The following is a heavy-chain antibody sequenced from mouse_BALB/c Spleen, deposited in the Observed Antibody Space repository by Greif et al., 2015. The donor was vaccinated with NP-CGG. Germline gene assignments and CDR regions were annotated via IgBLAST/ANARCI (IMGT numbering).Heavy chain of an antibody. J-gene: IGHJ2*01. D-gene: IGHD1-1*01. CDR1: GDSITSGY. CDR3: ARYYYGSSYYFDY. V-gene: IGHV3-8*02. CDR2: ISYSGST. Sequence: EVQLQQSGPRLVKPSQTLSLTCSVTGDSITSGYWNWIRKFPGNKLEYMGYISYSGSTYYNPSLKSRIPITRDTSKNQYYLQLNSVTTEDTATYYCARYYYGSSYYFDYWGQGTTLTVSS.